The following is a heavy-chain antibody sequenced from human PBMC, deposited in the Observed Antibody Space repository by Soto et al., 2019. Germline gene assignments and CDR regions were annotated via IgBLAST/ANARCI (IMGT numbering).Heavy chain of an antibody. CDR1: GFTFSSYW. Sequence: GGSLRLSCAASGFTFSSYWMSWVRQAPGKGLEWVANIKPDGGEKYYVDSVKGRFTIARDNARKSLNLQMSSLKAEDTAIYYCARDNGWNYLVYWGQGTLVTVSS. CDR2: IKPDGGEK. D-gene: IGHD6-19*01. V-gene: IGHV3-7*01. CDR3: ARDNGWNYLVY. J-gene: IGHJ4*02.